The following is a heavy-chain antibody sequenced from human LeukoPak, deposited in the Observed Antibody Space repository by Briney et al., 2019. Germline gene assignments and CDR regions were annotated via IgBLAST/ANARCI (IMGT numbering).Heavy chain of an antibody. CDR3: ARGAKFRSYGSGTYYTSLPFDP. CDR1: GYTFTSYD. D-gene: IGHD3-10*01. V-gene: IGHV1-8*01. Sequence: ASVKLSCKASGYTFTSYDINWVRQATGQGLEWMGWMNPNSGNTGYAQKFQGRVTMTRNTSISTAYMELSSLRSEDTAVYYCARGAKFRSYGSGTYYTSLPFDPWGQGTLVTVSS. J-gene: IGHJ5*02. CDR2: MNPNSGNT.